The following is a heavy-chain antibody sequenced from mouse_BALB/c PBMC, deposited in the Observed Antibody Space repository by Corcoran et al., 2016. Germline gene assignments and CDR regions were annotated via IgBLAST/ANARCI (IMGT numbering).Heavy chain of an antibody. CDR3: ARRGAYGNYEGVGWFAS. J-gene: IGHJ3*01. D-gene: IGHD2-1*01. V-gene: IGHV9-3-1*01. CDR2: INTYTGEP. CDR1: GYTFTNYG. Sequence: QIQLVQSVPELKKPGETVKISCKASGYTFTNYGMNWVKQAPGKGLKWMGWINTYTGEPTYADDFKGRFAFSLETSASTAYLQINNLKNEDTATYFCARRGAYGNYEGVGWFASWGQGTLVTVSA.